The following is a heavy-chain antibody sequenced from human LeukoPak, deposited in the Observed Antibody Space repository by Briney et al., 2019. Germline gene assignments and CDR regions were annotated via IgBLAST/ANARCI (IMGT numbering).Heavy chain of an antibody. J-gene: IGHJ4*02. CDR2: IKQDGSEK. CDR3: ARDSLAYCGGDCYSGV. Sequence: PGGSLRLSCAASGFTFSSYWMSWVRQAPGKGLEWVANIKQDGSEKYYVDSVKGRFTISRDNAKNSLYLQMNSLRAEDTAVYYCARDSLAYCGGDCYSGVWGQGTLVTVSS. V-gene: IGHV3-7*01. D-gene: IGHD2-21*02. CDR1: GFTFSSYW.